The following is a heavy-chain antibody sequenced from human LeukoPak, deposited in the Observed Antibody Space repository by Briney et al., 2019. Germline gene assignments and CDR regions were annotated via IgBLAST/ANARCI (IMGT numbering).Heavy chain of an antibody. CDR2: IYSSGST. CDR1: GGSITSYY. CDR3: ARRAVAENYFDY. J-gene: IGHJ4*02. Sequence: SETLSLTCTVSGGSITSYYWSWIRQPPGKGLEWIGYIYSSGSTTYNPSLKGRVTISVDTSKNQFSLTLTSVTAADTAVYYCARRAVAENYFDYWGQGTLVTDSS. V-gene: IGHV4-59*08. D-gene: IGHD6-19*01.